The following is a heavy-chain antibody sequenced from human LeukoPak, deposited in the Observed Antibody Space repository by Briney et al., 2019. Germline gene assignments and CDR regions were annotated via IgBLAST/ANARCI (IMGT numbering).Heavy chain of an antibody. D-gene: IGHD2-2*01. CDR1: GGSISNTNW. J-gene: IGHJ6*02. Sequence: KASETLSLTCGVSGGSISNTNWWTWVRQPPGKGLEWIGEVNLQGSTNYNPSLKSRVAISVDTSKHQFSLKVNSVTAADTAVYYCASHQYAMDVWGPGTAVTVSS. CDR2: VNLQGST. V-gene: IGHV4-4*02. CDR3: ASHQYAMDV.